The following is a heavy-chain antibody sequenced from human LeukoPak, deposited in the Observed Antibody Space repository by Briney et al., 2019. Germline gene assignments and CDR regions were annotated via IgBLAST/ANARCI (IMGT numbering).Heavy chain of an antibody. V-gene: IGHV3-74*01. Sequence: PGGSLRLSCAASGFTFSSYWMHWVCQAPGKGLVWVSRINIDGNTSNYADSVKGRFTISRDNAKNAVYLQMNSLRVEDTAVYYCARASALATPPFAYWGQGTLVTVSS. J-gene: IGHJ4*02. CDR3: ARASALATPPFAY. CDR2: INIDGNTS. CDR1: GFTFSSYW. D-gene: IGHD5-12*01.